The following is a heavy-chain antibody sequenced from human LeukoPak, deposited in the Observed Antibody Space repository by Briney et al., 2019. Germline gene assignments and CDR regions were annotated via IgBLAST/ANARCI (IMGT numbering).Heavy chain of an antibody. J-gene: IGHJ4*02. V-gene: IGHV1-24*01. D-gene: IGHD3-10*01. CDR3: ARERYYTSGSIHNRIDY. Sequence: ASVKVSCKVSVYTLTELSMHWVRQAPAKALEWMGGFDPEDGETIYVQKFQGRVTMTRDTSISTAYMELSRLRSDDTAVYYCARERYYTSGSIHNRIDYWGQGTLVTVSS. CDR1: VYTLTELS. CDR2: FDPEDGET.